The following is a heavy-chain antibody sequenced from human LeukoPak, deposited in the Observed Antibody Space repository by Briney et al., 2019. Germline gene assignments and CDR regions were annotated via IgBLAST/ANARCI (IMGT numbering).Heavy chain of an antibody. CDR1: GYTFTSYG. J-gene: IGHJ5*02. CDR3: ARDSYGDYNNWFDP. Sequence: ASVKVSCKASGYTFTSYGISWVRQAPGQGLEWMGWISAYNGNTNYAQKLQGRVTMTTDTSTSTAYMELSRLRSDDTAVYYCARDSYGDYNNWFDPWGQGTLVTVSS. D-gene: IGHD4-17*01. CDR2: ISAYNGNT. V-gene: IGHV1-18*04.